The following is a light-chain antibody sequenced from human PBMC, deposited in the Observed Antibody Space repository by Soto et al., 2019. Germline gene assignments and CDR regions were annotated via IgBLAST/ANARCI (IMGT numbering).Light chain of an antibody. J-gene: IGKJ2*01. CDR1: QSVSSQ. Sequence: EIVLTQSPATLSLSPGERATLSCRASQSVSSQLAWYQQKPGQAPRLLIYHASNRATGIPARFSGSGSGTDFTLTISSLEPEDFAVYYCQQRSNWPYTFGQGTKVEIK. V-gene: IGKV3-11*01. CDR3: QQRSNWPYT. CDR2: HAS.